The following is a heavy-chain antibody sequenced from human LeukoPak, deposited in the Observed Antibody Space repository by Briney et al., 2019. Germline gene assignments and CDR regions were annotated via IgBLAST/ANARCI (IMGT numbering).Heavy chain of an antibody. V-gene: IGHV3-30*02. CDR1: GFILSSFD. CDR2: IRYDGSDK. D-gene: IGHD3-22*01. Sequence: RGCLRPSCTPSGFILSSFDMHWVRQAPGKGLEWVASIRYDGSDKYYADSVKGRFTVSRDNSQNTLYLQMSSLKTEDTAVYYCAKDRGDYFDTTSQSFDSWGQGTLVTVSS. J-gene: IGHJ4*02. CDR3: AKDRGDYFDTTSQSFDS.